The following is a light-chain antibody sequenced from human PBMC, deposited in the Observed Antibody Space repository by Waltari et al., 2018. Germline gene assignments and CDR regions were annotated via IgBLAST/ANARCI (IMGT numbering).Light chain of an antibody. CDR3: QQYYTSLLT. CDR2: ATS. J-gene: IGKJ4*01. V-gene: IGKV1-NL1*01. Sequence: DIKMTQYPSSLYADVGDRVNITCRASEDSSKSLAWYQQKPGKAPKLLFYATSRMGSGVPGRFSGGGSGTDYTLTISGLQPEDFATYYCQQYYTSLLTFGGGTKVEVK. CDR1: EDSSKS.